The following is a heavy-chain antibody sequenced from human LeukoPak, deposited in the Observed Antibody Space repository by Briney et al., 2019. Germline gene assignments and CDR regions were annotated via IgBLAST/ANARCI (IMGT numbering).Heavy chain of an antibody. CDR1: GFTFSSYG. CDR3: AKDLGYCSGGSCYGFDY. CDR2: ISYDGSNK. Sequence: GGSLRLFCAASGFTFSSYGMHWVRQAPGKGLEWVAVISYDGSNKYYADSVKGRFTISRDNSKNTLYLQMKSLRAEDTAVYYCAKDLGYCSGGSCYGFDYWGQGTLVTVSS. J-gene: IGHJ4*02. V-gene: IGHV3-30*18. D-gene: IGHD2-15*01.